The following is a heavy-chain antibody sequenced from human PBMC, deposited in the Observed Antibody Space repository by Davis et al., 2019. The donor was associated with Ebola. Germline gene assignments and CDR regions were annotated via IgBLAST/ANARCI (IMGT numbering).Heavy chain of an antibody. D-gene: IGHD1-20*01. V-gene: IGHV4-34*01. CDR2: INHSGST. Sequence: MPSETLSLTCAVYGGSFSGYYWSWIRQPPGKGLEWIGEINHSGSTNYNPSLKSRVTISVDTSKNQFSLKLSSVTAADTAVYCCARHHNWNRVRAFDIWGQGTMVTVSS. CDR3: ARHHNWNRVRAFDI. CDR1: GGSFSGYY. J-gene: IGHJ3*02.